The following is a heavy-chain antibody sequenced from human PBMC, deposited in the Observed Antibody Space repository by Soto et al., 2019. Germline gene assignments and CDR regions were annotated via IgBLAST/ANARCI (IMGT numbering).Heavy chain of an antibody. CDR2: ISSSSGYT. J-gene: IGHJ4*02. CDR3: ARDFQYGSGSYPPDY. CDR1: GFTFNDYY. V-gene: IGHV3-11*06. D-gene: IGHD3-10*01. Sequence: PGGSLRLSCVASGFTFNDYYMSWIRQAPGKGLEWVSYISSSSGYTNYADSVKGRFTISRDNARNSLYLQMNSLRAEDTAVYYCARDFQYGSGSYPPDYWGQGTLVTVS.